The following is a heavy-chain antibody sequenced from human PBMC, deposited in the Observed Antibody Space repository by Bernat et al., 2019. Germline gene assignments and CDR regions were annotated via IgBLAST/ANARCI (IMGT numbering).Heavy chain of an antibody. CDR3: ARYSCTTTNCHPRTFDY. V-gene: IGHV3-23*01. CDR2: YSGSGTT. J-gene: IGHJ4*02. CDR1: GFTFSTYA. D-gene: IGHD2/OR15-2a*01. Sequence: EVQLLEYGGGLVQPGGSLRLSCEASGFTFSTYAMSWVRQAPGKGLEWVSGYSGSGTTEYADSVKGRFIISRDNSKNTLFLQMHSLRAEDTAVYYCARYSCTTTNCHPRTFDYWGRGDLVTVSS.